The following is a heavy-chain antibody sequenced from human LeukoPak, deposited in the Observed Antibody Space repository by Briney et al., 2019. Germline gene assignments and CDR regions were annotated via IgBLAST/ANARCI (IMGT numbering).Heavy chain of an antibody. J-gene: IGHJ5*02. CDR1: GGSISSSSYY. V-gene: IGHV4-39*01. D-gene: IGHD2-2*01. CDR3: VRVEDGYQLPYNWFDP. Sequence: PSETLSLTCTVSGGSISSSSYYWGWIRQPPGKGLEWIGSIYYSGSTYYNPSLKSRVTISVDTSKNQFSLKLSSVTAADTAVYYCVRVEDGYQLPYNWFDPWGQGTLVTVSS. CDR2: IYYSGST.